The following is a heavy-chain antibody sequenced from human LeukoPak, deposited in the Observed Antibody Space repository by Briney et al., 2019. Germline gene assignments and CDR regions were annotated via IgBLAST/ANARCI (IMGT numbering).Heavy chain of an antibody. CDR3: ARGQLPDYYFDY. V-gene: IGHV4-34*01. CDR2: IHHSGST. D-gene: IGHD3-16*01. J-gene: IGHJ4*02. Sequence: SETLSLTCAVYGGSFSGYHWTWIRQPPGKGLEWIGEIHHSGSTSYNPSLKSRVTISIDTSKNQFSLKLTSVTAADTAVYYCARGQLPDYYFDYWGQGALVTVSS. CDR1: GGSFSGYH.